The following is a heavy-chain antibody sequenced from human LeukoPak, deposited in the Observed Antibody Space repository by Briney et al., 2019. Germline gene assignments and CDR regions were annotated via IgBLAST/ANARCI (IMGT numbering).Heavy chain of an antibody. J-gene: IGHJ4*02. CDR2: ISSNIYI. V-gene: IGHV3-69-1*01. CDR1: GGSISSYF. D-gene: IGHD3-22*01. Sequence: ETLSLTCTVSGGSISSYFWSWIRQPPGKGLEWVSSISSNIYIYYADSVKGRFTISRDNAKNSLYLQMNSLRAEDTAVYYCARVDISGFLNYFDYWGQGTLVTVSS. CDR3: ARVDISGFLNYFDY.